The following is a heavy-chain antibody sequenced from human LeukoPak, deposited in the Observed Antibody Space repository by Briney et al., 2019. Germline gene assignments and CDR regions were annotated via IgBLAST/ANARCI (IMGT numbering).Heavy chain of an antibody. D-gene: IGHD1-26*01. J-gene: IGHJ5*02. CDR1: GGSISSYY. CDR3: ARGLWEPGDNWFDP. Sequence: SETLSLTCTVSGGSISSYYWSWIRQPPGKGLEWIGYIYYSGSTNYNPSLKSRVTISVDTSKNQFSLKLSSVTAADTAVYYCARGLWEPGDNWFDPWGQGTLVTVSS. CDR2: IYYSGST. V-gene: IGHV4-59*01.